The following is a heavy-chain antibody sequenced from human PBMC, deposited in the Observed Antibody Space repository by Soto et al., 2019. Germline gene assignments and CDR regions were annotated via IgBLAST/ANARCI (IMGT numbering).Heavy chain of an antibody. D-gene: IGHD4-17*01. V-gene: IGHV4-31*03. CDR1: GCSISSSGYY. CDR2: IYYSRNT. Sequence: TLSPTCTVSGCSISSSGYYWSWIRQHPGKGLEWIGCIYYSRNTYYNPSLKSRLTISVDTSKNQFSLKLNSVTAADTAVYYCARGLSAATVVTCYFDSWGQGPLVTVSS. CDR3: ARGLSAATVVTCYFDS. J-gene: IGHJ4*02.